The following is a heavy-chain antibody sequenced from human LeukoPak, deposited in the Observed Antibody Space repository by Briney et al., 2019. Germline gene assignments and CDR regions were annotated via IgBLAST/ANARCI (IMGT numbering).Heavy chain of an antibody. CDR1: GGILRNYA. Sequence: ASVKVSCKASGGILRNYAISWVRQAPGQGLEWMGGLIPLFGRAEYAQKFQGRVTITADEPTNTAYMELNFLRSEDTAVYYCASPKENSDYYFDSWGQGTLVAVSA. D-gene: IGHD4-11*01. CDR2: LIPLFGRA. CDR3: ASPKENSDYYFDS. V-gene: IGHV1-69*13. J-gene: IGHJ4*02.